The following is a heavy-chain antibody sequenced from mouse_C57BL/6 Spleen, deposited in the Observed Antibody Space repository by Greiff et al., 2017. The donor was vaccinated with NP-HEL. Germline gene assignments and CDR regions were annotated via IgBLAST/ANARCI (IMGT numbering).Heavy chain of an antibody. CDR1: GYTFTSYW. CDR2: IDPSDSYT. CDR3: ATVVADYYAMDY. D-gene: IGHD1-1*01. Sequence: QVQLQQPGAELVRPGTSVKLSCKASGYTFTSYWMHWVKQRPGQGLEWIGVIDPSDSYTNYNQKFKGKATLTVDTSASTAYMQLSSLTSEDSAVYYCATVVADYYAMDYWGQGTSVTVSS. J-gene: IGHJ4*01. V-gene: IGHV1-59*01.